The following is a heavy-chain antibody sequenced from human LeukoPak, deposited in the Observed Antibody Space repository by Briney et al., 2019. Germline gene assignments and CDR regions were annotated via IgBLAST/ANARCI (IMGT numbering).Heavy chain of an antibody. D-gene: IGHD6-19*01. CDR1: GYTFSRYY. CDR2: ISPSGGST. Sequence: ASVKVSCKASGYTFSRYYMHWVRQAPGQGLEWMGIISPSGGSTTYAQKFQGRVTMTRDTSTSTVYMELSSLRSDDTAVYYCARVTCPGSDCYYYYGLDVWGQGTTVTVSS. J-gene: IGHJ6*02. V-gene: IGHV1-46*01. CDR3: ARVTCPGSDCYYYYGLDV.